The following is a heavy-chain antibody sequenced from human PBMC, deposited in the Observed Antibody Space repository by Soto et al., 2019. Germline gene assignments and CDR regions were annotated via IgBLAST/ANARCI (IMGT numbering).Heavy chain of an antibody. CDR3: VKVSTSSSKDLSYSYFSMEV. D-gene: IGHD2-15*01. CDR2: IYPFDSDT. V-gene: IGHV5-51*01. Sequence: PWESLTITCPWSEHTFTNNLIGWVRQRPGRGLEWMGFIYPFDSDTRYSPSFQGHVTFSADRSINTAYLQWSSLKASDTAMYYCVKVSTSSSKDLSYSYFSMEVWALGTTVPVSS. J-gene: IGHJ6*02. CDR1: EHTFTNNL.